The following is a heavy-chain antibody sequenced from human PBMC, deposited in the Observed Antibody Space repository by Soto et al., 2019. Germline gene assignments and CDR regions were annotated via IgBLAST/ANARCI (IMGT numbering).Heavy chain of an antibody. CDR3: ARDPGYDSSGYFVDY. V-gene: IGHV4-59*01. J-gene: IGHJ4*02. CDR1: GDSFSNFY. CDR2: LYYSGRL. Sequence: SETLSLTCTVSGDSFSNFYWSWIRQPPGKGLEWIGYLYYSGRLNYNPSLRSRVTISPDTSKNQFSLKLSSVTAADTAVYYCARDPGYDSSGYFVDYWGQGTLVTVSS. D-gene: IGHD3-22*01.